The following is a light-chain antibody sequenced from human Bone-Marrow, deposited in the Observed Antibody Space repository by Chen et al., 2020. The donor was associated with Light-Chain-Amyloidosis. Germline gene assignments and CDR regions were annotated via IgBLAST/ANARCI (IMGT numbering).Light chain of an antibody. CDR3: QSYQGSSQGV. J-gene: IGLJ3*02. CDR2: EDD. CDR1: SGSIATNY. Sequence: NLMLTHPHSVSESPGKRCIISCTPSSGSIATNYVQWYQQRPGSSPTTVIYEDDQRPSGVPDRFSGSIDRSSNSASLTISGLKTEDEADYYCQSYQGSSQGVFGGGTKLTVL. V-gene: IGLV6-57*01.